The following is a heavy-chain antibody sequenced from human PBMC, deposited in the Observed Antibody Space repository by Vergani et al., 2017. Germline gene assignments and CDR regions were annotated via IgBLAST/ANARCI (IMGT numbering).Heavy chain of an antibody. CDR2: ISYDGSNK. J-gene: IGHJ6*03. D-gene: IGHD3-10*01. Sequence: VQLVESGGVVIQPGGSLRLSCAASGFTFDDYTMHWVRQAPGKGLEWVAVISYDGSNKYYADSVKGRFTISRDNSKNTLYLQMNSLRAEDTAVYYCARDRYYGSGSWDYYYYYMDVWGKGTTVTVSS. CDR1: GFTFDDYT. CDR3: ARDRYYGSGSWDYYYYYMDV. V-gene: IGHV3-30-3*01.